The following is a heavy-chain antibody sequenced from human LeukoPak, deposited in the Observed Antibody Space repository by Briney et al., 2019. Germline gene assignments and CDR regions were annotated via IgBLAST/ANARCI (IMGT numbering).Heavy chain of an antibody. V-gene: IGHV1-18*01. CDR3: ARGKAVAYDY. Sequence: ASVKVSCKASGYTFTSYSITWVRQAPGQGLEWIGWISTYNGDTDYAQKLQGRVTMTTDPSTSTADMELRSLRSDDTAVYYCARGKAVAYDYWGQGTLVTVSS. J-gene: IGHJ4*02. CDR2: ISTYNGDT. CDR1: GYTFTSYS. D-gene: IGHD6-19*01.